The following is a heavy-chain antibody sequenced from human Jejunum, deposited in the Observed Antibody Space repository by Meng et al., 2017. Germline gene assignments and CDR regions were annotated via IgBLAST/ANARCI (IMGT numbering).Heavy chain of an antibody. J-gene: IGHJ4*02. V-gene: IGHV3-21*01. D-gene: IGHD6-13*01. CDR2: ISGSSSYI. CDR3: ARADHLKQLGYDY. Sequence: VECGGGLVKPGGSLRLSCAAYGFSFSNYNMNWVRQAPGKGLEWVASISGSSSYIFYGDSMKGRVTISRDNAKDSVYLQMTSLRAEDTAVYYCARADHLKQLGYDYWGQGALVTVSS. CDR1: GFSFSNYN.